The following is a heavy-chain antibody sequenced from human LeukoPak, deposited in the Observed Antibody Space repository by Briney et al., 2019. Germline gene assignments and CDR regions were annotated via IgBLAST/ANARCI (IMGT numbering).Heavy chain of an antibody. CDR3: ASHPCGGDCYLQSPGNWFDP. V-gene: IGHV4-39*07. J-gene: IGHJ5*02. D-gene: IGHD2-21*02. CDR1: GGSISSSTYY. CDR2: IYYSGST. Sequence: SETLSLTCTVSGGSISSSTYYWGWIRQPPGKGLEWIGSIYYSGSTFYNPSLKSRVTISVDTSKNQFSLKLSSMTAADTAVYYCASHPCGGDCYLQSPGNWFDPWGQGTLVTVSS.